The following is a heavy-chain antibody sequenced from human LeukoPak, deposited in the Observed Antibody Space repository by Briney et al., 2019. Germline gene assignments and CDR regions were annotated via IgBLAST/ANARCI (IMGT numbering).Heavy chain of an antibody. Sequence: GGSLRLSCAASGFSFSSFAMSWVRQVPGKGLEWVSGLSGSGGRTDYADSVKGRFTISRDNSKNTLYLQMNSLRAEDTAVYYCARDLYCGGDCSYGMDVWGQGTTATVSS. CDR2: LSGSGGRT. CDR1: GFSFSSFA. CDR3: ARDLYCGGDCSYGMDV. J-gene: IGHJ6*02. D-gene: IGHD2-21*01. V-gene: IGHV3-23*01.